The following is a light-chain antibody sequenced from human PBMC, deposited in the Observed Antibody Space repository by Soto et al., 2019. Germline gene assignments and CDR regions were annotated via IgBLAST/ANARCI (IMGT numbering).Light chain of an antibody. V-gene: IGKV3-15*01. CDR1: QSVSSD. J-gene: IGKJ1*01. Sequence: EIVMTQSPATLSVSPGGRATLSCRASQSVSSDFAWYQQKPGQAPRLLIYGASSRATGIPARFSGSGSGTDFTLTISSLQPEDFATYYCQQYIRYPWTFGQGTKVDIK. CDR2: GAS. CDR3: QQYIRYPWT.